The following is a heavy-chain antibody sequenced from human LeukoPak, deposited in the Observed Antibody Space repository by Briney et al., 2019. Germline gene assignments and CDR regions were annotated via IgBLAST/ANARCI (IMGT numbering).Heavy chain of an antibody. Sequence: PSETLSLTCTVSGGSISSYYWSWIRQPPGKGLEWIGYIYYSGSTNYNPSLKSRVTISVDTSKNQFSLKLSSVTAADPAVYYCARVGRYGYNLEFFDYWGQGTLVTVPS. CDR3: ARVGRYGYNLEFFDY. CDR2: IYYSGST. V-gene: IGHV4-59*01. D-gene: IGHD5-24*01. CDR1: GGSISSYY. J-gene: IGHJ4*02.